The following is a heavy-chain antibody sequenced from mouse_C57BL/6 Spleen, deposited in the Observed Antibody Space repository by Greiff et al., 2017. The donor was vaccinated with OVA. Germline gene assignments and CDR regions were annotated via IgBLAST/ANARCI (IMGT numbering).Heavy chain of an antibody. Sequence: EVQLQQSGPGMVKPSQSLSLTCTVTGYSITSGYVWHWIRHLPGNQLEWMGYISYSGSNNYNPSLNSRITITHDTSKNHFFLKLKSLTTEDTASYYCASSYDYDSFAYWGQGTLVTVSA. CDR2: ISYSGSN. D-gene: IGHD2-4*01. V-gene: IGHV3-1*01. CDR1: GYSITSGYV. CDR3: ASSYDYDSFAY. J-gene: IGHJ3*01.